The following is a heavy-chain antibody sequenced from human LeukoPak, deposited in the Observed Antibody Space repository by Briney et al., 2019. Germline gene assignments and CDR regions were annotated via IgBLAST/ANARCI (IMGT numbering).Heavy chain of an antibody. J-gene: IGHJ5*02. V-gene: IGHV4-38-2*02. CDR3: ARVSSGSLNWFDP. Sequence: SETLSLTCTVSGYSISSGYYWGWIRQPPGKGLEWIGSIYHSGITYYNPSLKSRVTISVDTSKNQFSLKLSSVTAADTAVYYCARVSSGSLNWFDPWGQGTLVTVSS. CDR2: IYHSGIT. CDR1: GYSISSGYY. D-gene: IGHD3-22*01.